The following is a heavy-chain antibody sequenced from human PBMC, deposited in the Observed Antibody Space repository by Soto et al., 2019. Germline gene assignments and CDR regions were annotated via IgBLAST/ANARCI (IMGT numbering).Heavy chain of an antibody. V-gene: IGHV3-23*01. D-gene: IGHD1-26*01. CDR3: ANSKWELSPPFDY. CDR2: ISGSGGST. CDR1: GFTFSSYA. J-gene: IGHJ4*02. Sequence: GGSLRLSCAASGFTFSSYAMSWVRQAPGKGLEWVSAISGSGGSTYYADSVKGRFTISRDNSKNTLYLQMNSLRAEGTAVYYCANSKWELSPPFDYWGQGTLVTVSS.